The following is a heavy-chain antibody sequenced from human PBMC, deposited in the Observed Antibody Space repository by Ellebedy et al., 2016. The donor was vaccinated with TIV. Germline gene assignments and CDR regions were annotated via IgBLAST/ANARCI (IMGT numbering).Heavy chain of an antibody. CDR3: ARDRKWLRLLTYYGMDV. D-gene: IGHD5-12*01. Sequence: ASVKVSCKASGYTFTSYGISWVRQAPGQGLEWMGWISAYNGNTNYAQKFQGRVTITRDTSASTAYMELSSLRSEDTAVYYCARDRKWLRLLTYYGMDVWGQGTTVTVSS. V-gene: IGHV1-18*04. J-gene: IGHJ6*02. CDR1: GYTFTSYG. CDR2: ISAYNGNT.